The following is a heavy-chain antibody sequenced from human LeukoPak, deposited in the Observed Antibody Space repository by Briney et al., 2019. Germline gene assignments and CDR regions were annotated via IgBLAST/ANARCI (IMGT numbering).Heavy chain of an antibody. CDR1: GFTFSSYS. Sequence: GSLRLSCAASGFTFSSYSMNWVRQAPGKGLEWVSSISSSSSYIYYADSVKGRFTISRDNAKNSLYLQMNSLRAEDTAVYYCARVSGYGGNPVWSYWGQGTLVTVSS. CDR2: ISSSSSYI. CDR3: ARVSGYGGNPVWSY. D-gene: IGHD4-23*01. V-gene: IGHV3-21*01. J-gene: IGHJ4*02.